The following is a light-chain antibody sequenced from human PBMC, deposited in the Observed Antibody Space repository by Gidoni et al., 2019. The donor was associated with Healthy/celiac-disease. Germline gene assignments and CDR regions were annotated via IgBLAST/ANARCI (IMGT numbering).Light chain of an antibody. J-gene: IGKJ3*01. V-gene: IGKV1-13*02. CDR3: QQFNSQIS. CDR1: QGISSA. Sequence: GDRVTITCRASQGISSALACYQQQPGKAPKLLIDDASSLESGVPSRFSGSGPGTDFTLTISSLQPEDFANYYWQQFNSQISFGPGTKVDIK. CDR2: DAS.